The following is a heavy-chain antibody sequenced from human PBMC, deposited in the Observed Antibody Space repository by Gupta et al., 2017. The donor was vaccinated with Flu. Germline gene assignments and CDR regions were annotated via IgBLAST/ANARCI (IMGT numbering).Heavy chain of an antibody. D-gene: IGHD3-10*02. V-gene: IGHV3-48*03. J-gene: IGHJ4*02. CDR1: GFTFGSYE. CDR2: ISSSGSTI. Sequence: EVQLVESGGGLVQPGGSLRHSCAASGFTFGSYEMNWVRQAPGKGLEWVSYISSSGSTIYYADSVKGRFTISRDNAKNSLYLQMNSLRAEDTAVYYCARDPFPVFGGPQNLDYWGQGTLVTVSS. CDR3: ARDPFPVFGGPQNLDY.